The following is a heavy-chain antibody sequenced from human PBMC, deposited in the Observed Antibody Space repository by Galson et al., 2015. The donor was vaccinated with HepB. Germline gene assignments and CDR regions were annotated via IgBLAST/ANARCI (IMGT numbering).Heavy chain of an antibody. CDR3: ARDLEYSSSFPHNYGMDA. D-gene: IGHD6-13*01. CDR2: IIPIFGTA. CDR1: GGTFSSYA. Sequence: SVKVSCKASGGTFSSYAISWVRQAPGQGLEWMGGIIPIFGTANYAQKFQGRVTITADESTSTAYMELSSLRSEDTAVYYCARDLEYSSSFPHNYGMDAWGQGTTVTVSS. J-gene: IGHJ6*02. V-gene: IGHV1-69*13.